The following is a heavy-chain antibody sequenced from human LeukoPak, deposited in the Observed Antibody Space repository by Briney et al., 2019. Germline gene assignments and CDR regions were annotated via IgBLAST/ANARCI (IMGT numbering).Heavy chain of an antibody. CDR2: ISGSSSHI. D-gene: IGHD6-19*01. Sequence: KPGGSLRLSCEASGFTFSDYYLSWIRQAPGKGLEWISYISGSSSHINYADSVKGRFTISRDNAKKSVYLQMDSLRAEDTAVYYCAKEAGNGWSYFDYWGQGTLVTVSS. V-gene: IGHV3-11*06. CDR3: AKEAGNGWSYFDY. CDR1: GFTFSDYY. J-gene: IGHJ4*02.